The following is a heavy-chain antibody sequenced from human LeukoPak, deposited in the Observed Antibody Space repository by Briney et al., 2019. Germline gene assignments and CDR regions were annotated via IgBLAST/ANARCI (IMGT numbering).Heavy chain of an antibody. V-gene: IGHV4-59*01. CDR1: GGSISSYS. Sequence: SETLSLTCTVSGGSISSYSWSWIRQPPGKGLEWIGYIYYSGNTNYNPSLKSRVTISIDTSKKQFSLELSSVTAADTAVYYCARVRLVGYDILTGYYSFDYWGQGTLVTVSS. CDR2: IYYSGNT. J-gene: IGHJ4*02. D-gene: IGHD3-9*01. CDR3: ARVRLVGYDILTGYYSFDY.